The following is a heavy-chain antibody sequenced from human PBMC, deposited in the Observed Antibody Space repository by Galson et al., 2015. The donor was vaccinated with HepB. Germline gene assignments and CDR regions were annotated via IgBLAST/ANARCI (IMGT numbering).Heavy chain of an antibody. Sequence: SVKVSCKASGYTFTSYAMNWVRQAPGQGLEWMGWINTNTGNPTYAQGFTGRFVFPLDTSVSTAYLQISSLKAEDTAVYYCARGERDFWSGSGDYYYYGMDVWGQGTTVTVSS. D-gene: IGHD3-3*01. CDR2: INTNTGNP. CDR1: GYTFTSYA. J-gene: IGHJ6*02. CDR3: ARGERDFWSGSGDYYYYGMDV. V-gene: IGHV7-4-1*02.